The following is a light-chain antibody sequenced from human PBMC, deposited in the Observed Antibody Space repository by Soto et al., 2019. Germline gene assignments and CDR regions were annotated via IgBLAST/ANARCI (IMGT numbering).Light chain of an antibody. CDR2: DVS. CDR1: SSDVGGYNY. V-gene: IGLV2-14*01. J-gene: IGLJ2*01. Sequence: QSVLTQPASVSGSPGQSITISCTGTSSDVGGYNYVSWYQQHPGKAPKLMIYDVSNRPSGVSNRFSGSKSGNTASLTISGVQAEDEADYYCSSYTSSSDVVFGGGTKLTVL. CDR3: SSYTSSSDVV.